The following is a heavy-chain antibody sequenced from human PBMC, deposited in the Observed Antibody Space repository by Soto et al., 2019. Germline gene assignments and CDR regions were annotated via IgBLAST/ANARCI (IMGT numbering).Heavy chain of an antibody. D-gene: IGHD1-1*01. CDR3: ARTEPTKTTFDY. CDR2: ILYDRSIQ. Sequence: GGSLRLPCAASGFTFSSYGMHRGRQAPGKGLEGVGGILYDRSIQYYADSVKGRFTISRDNAKNTLYLQMNRLRAEDTAVYYCARTEPTKTTFDYWGQGTLVTVSS. V-gene: IGHV3-33*01. CDR1: GFTFSSYG. J-gene: IGHJ4*02.